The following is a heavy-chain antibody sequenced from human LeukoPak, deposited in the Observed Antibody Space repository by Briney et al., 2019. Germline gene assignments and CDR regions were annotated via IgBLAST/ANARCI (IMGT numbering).Heavy chain of an antibody. CDR2: ISYDGSNK. D-gene: IGHD3-22*01. V-gene: IGHV3-30*18. CDR3: AKDWGKDSSGYNY. J-gene: IGHJ4*02. CDR1: GFTFSSYG. Sequence: GGSLRLSCAASGFTFSSYGMHWVRQAPGKGLEWVAVISYDGSNKYYADSVKGRFTISRDNSKNTLYLQMNSLRAEDTAVYYCAKDWGKDSSGYNYWGQGTLVTVSS.